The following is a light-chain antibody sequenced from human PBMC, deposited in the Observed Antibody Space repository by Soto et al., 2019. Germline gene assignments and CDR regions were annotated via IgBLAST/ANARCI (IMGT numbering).Light chain of an antibody. Sequence: QSVLTQAPSASGTPGQRVTISCSGSTSNIGNNTVDWHQQFPGTAPKVLIYSNSQQPSGVPDRFSGSKSGTSASLAISGLKSEDEAYYYCAAWDDSLNAIVFGGGTKLTVL. CDR2: SNS. J-gene: IGLJ3*02. CDR1: TSNIGNNT. V-gene: IGLV1-44*01. CDR3: AAWDDSLNAIV.